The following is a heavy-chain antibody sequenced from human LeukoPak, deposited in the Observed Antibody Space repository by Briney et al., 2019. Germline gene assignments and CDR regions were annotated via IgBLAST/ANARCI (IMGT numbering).Heavy chain of an antibody. V-gene: IGHV3-30*02. CDR3: AKDLRLHNWFDP. CDR2: IRYDGSNK. D-gene: IGHD5/OR15-5a*01. CDR1: GFTFSSYA. J-gene: IGHJ5*02. Sequence: GGSLRLSCAASGFTFSSYAMSWVRQAPGKGLEWVAFIRYDGSNKYYADSVKGRFTISRDNSKNTLYLQMNSLRAEDTAVYYCAKDLRLHNWFDPWGQGTLVTVSS.